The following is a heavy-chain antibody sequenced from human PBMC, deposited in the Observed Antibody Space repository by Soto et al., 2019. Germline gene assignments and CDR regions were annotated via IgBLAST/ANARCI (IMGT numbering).Heavy chain of an antibody. V-gene: IGHV3-30*18. CDR3: ANGERNYYDSSGYFDY. CDR2: ISYDGSNK. Sequence: GGSLRLSCAASGFTFSSYGMHWVRQAPGKGLEWVAVISYDGSNKYYADSVKGRFTISRDNSKNTLYLQMNSLRADDTAVYYCANGERNYYDSSGYFDYWGQGTLVTAPQ. D-gene: IGHD3-22*01. CDR1: GFTFSSYG. J-gene: IGHJ4*02.